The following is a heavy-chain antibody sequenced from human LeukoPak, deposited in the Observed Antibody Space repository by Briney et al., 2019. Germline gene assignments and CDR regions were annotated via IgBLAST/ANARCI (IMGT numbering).Heavy chain of an antibody. CDR3: ASSSRYYYGSGSYNRGMDV. J-gene: IGHJ6*02. Sequence: GGSLRLSCAASGFTVSSNYMSWVRQAPGKGLEWVSVIYSGGSTYYADSVKGRFPISRDNSKNTLYLQMNSLRAEDTAVYYCASSSRYYYGSGSYNRGMDVWGQGTTVTVSS. V-gene: IGHV3-66*01. CDR1: GFTVSSNY. D-gene: IGHD3-10*01. CDR2: IYSGGST.